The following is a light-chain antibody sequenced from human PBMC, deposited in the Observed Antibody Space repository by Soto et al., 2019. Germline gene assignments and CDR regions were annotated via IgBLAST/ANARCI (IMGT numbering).Light chain of an antibody. CDR2: ATS. CDR3: HKYNHAPT. Sequence: DIQLTQSPSSLSASVGDRVTITCRASQAISSYLAWYQQKPGKVPELLIYATSTLQSGAPSRFSGSGSGTDFTLTINRLQPEDVATYYCHKYNHAPTFGGGNKVEIK. J-gene: IGKJ4*01. V-gene: IGKV1-27*01. CDR1: QAISSY.